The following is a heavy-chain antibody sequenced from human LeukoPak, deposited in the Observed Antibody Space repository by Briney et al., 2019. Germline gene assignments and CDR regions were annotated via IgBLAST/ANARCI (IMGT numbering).Heavy chain of an antibody. V-gene: IGHV3-9*01. Sequence: GGPLRLSCVASGFNFDAHAMHWVRQAPGKGLEWVAGIPWNSGKLDYADSVRGRFTISRDNAKNSLFLEMKSLRVEDTAIYYCSKSGLLGTYNWFDSWGQGTLVTVSS. CDR2: IPWNSGKL. J-gene: IGHJ5*01. CDR1: GFNFDAHA. D-gene: IGHD3-10*01. CDR3: SKSGLLGTYNWFDS.